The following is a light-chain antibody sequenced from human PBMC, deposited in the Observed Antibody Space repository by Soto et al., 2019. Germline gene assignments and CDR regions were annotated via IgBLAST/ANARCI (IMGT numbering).Light chain of an antibody. Sequence: EIVLTQSPGTLSLSPGERATLTCRASQSVTSSYLAWYQQKPGQAPRLLMYGASSRATGIPDRFSGSGSGTDFTLTISRLEPEDFAVYYCQQYGSSPVTFGPGTNVDIK. J-gene: IGKJ3*01. CDR1: QSVTSSY. CDR3: QQYGSSPVT. V-gene: IGKV3-20*01. CDR2: GAS.